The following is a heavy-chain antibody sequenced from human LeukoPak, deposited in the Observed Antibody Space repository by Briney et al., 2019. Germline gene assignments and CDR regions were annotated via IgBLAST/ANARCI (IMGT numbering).Heavy chain of an antibody. J-gene: IGHJ4*02. CDR2: VTPSGDPT. Sequence: GGSLRLSCAGSGFTFSASGMNWVRQAPGKGLEWVSGVTPSGDPTYYADSVKGRFIISRDNSKTTMYLQMNSLRAEDTGVYYCAKDSDWIQFIEWGQGTPVTVSS. CDR3: AKDSDWIQFIE. D-gene: IGHD5-24*01. V-gene: IGHV3-23*01. CDR1: GFTFSASG.